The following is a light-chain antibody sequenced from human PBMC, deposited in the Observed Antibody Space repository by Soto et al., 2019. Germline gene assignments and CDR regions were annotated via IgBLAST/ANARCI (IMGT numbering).Light chain of an antibody. J-gene: IGKJ1*01. CDR3: QLYSTYSRT. Sequence: GDRVTITCRASQGIRNDLAWYQRKPGKAPKLLIYDASSLESGVPSRFSGSGSGTEFTLTISSLQRDDFATYYCQLYSTYSRTFGQGTKVAIK. CDR2: DAS. V-gene: IGKV1-13*02. CDR1: QGIRND.